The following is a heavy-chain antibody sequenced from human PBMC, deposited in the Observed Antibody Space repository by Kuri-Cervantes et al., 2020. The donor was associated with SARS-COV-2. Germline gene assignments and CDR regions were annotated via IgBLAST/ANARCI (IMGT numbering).Heavy chain of an antibody. D-gene: IGHD2-21*01. CDR3: ASYSSRNFDY. CDR1: GGSISSHY. J-gene: IGHJ4*02. CDR2: IYYSGST. V-gene: IGHV4-59*11. Sequence: SETLSLTCTVSGGSISSHYWSWIRQPPGKGLEWIGYIYYSGSTNYNPSLKSRVTISVDTSKNQFSLKLSSVTAADTAVYYCASYSSRNFDYWDQGTLVTVSS.